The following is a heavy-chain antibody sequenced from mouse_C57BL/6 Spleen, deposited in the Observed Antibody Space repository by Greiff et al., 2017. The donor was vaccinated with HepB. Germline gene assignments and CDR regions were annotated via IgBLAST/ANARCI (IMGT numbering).Heavy chain of an antibody. CDR2: ISDGGSYT. CDR1: GFTFSSYA. V-gene: IGHV5-4*01. Sequence: EVQLQESGGGLVKPGGSLKLSCAASGFTFSSYAMSWVRQTPEKRLEWVATISDGGSYTYYPDNVKGRFTISRDNAKNNLYLQMSHLKSEDTAMYDCEREDYDYDVWFAYWGQGTLVTVSA. CDR3: EREDYDYDVWFAY. J-gene: IGHJ3*01. D-gene: IGHD2-4*01.